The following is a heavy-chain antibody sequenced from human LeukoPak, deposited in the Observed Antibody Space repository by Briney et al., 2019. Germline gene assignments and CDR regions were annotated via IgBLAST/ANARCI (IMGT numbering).Heavy chain of an antibody. CDR3: ARDGVVVPAAKLTPGYGMDV. CDR2: IYTSGST. CDR1: GGSISSYY. D-gene: IGHD2-2*01. Sequence: PSETLSLTCTVSGGSISSYYWSWIRQPAGKGLEWIGRIYTSGSTNYNPSLKSRVTMSVDTSKNQFSLKLSSVTAADTAVYYCARDGVVVPAAKLTPGYGMDVWGQGTTVTVSS. V-gene: IGHV4-4*07. J-gene: IGHJ6*02.